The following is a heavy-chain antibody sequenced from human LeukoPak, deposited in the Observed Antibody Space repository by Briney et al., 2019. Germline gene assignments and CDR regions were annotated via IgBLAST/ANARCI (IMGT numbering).Heavy chain of an antibody. J-gene: IGHJ4*02. D-gene: IGHD3-22*01. CDR2: ISSNGGST. Sequence: GGSLRLSCAASGFTFSSYAVTWVRQAPGKGLEYVSAISSNGGSTYYANSVKGRFTISRDNSKNTLYLQMGSLRAEDMAVYYCARPYDSSGYYDYWGQGTLVTVSS. CDR1: GFTFSSYA. CDR3: ARPYDSSGYYDY. V-gene: IGHV3-64*01.